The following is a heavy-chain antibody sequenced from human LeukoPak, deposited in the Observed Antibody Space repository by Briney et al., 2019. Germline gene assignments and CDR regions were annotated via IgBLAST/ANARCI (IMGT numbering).Heavy chain of an antibody. J-gene: IGHJ3*02. CDR2: INPNSGGT. D-gene: IGHD2-2*01. CDR3: ASRDPIVVVPAANDAFDI. V-gene: IGHV1-2*03. Sequence: LGASVKVSCKASGYTFTGYYMHWVRQAPGQGLEWMGWINPNSGGTNYAQKFQGRVTMTRDTSISTAYMELSRLRSDDTAVYYCASRDPIVVVPAANDAFDIWGQGTMVTVSS. CDR1: GYTFTGYY.